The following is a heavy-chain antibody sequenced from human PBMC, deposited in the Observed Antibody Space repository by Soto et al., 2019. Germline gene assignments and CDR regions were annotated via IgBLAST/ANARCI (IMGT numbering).Heavy chain of an antibody. V-gene: IGHV4-31*03. CDR3: ARDTQRGYSGYFDS. Sequence: QVQLQESGPGLVKPSQTLSLSCTVAGGSLSSGCDYWSWIRQHPGKGLEWIGFIYYSGSTYYNPSLKSRVTISVDTSQNQFSLKLSSVTAADTAVYYCARDTQRGYSGYFDSWGQGTLVTVSS. CDR1: GGSLSSGCDY. D-gene: IGHD5-12*01. CDR2: IYYSGST. J-gene: IGHJ4*02.